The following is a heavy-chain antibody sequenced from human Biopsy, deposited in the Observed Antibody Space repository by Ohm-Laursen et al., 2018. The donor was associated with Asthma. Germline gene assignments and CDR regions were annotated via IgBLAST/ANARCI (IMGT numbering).Heavy chain of an antibody. V-gene: IGHV4-61*01. D-gene: IGHD3-10*01. J-gene: IGHJ6*02. CDR3: ARGPNYHGSGRAPIGMDV. CDR2: IYYTGSD. Sequence: SDTLSLTCTVSGGSVSTGSYYWSWIRQPPGKGLEWLGYIYYTGSDNYNPSLKSRVTISVDTSKNQFSLRLTSVTPADTAVDYCARGPNYHGSGRAPIGMDVWGQGTTVTVSS. CDR1: GGSVSTGSYY.